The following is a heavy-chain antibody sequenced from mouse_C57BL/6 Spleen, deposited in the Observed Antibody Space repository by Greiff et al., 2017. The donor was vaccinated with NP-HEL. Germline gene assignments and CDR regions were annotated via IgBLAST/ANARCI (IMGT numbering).Heavy chain of an antibody. J-gene: IGHJ2*01. D-gene: IGHD3-2*02. CDR1: GYTFTSYW. CDR3: ARRGQLRLYFDY. V-gene: IGHV1-69*01. CDR2: IDPSDSYT. Sequence: VQLQQPGAELVMPGASVKLSCKASGYTFTSYWMHWVKQRPGQGLEWIGEIDPSDSYTNYNQKFKGKSTLTVDKSSSTAYMQLSSLTSEDSAVYYCARRGQLRLYFDYWGQGTTLTVSS.